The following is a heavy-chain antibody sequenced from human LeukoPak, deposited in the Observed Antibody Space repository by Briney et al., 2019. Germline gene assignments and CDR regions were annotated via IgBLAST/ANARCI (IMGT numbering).Heavy chain of an antibody. CDR1: GYTFTGYY. V-gene: IGHV1-8*02. CDR2: MNPNSGNT. Sequence: ASVKVSCKASGYTFTGYYMHWVRQAPGQGLEWMGWMNPNSGNTGYAQKFQGRVTMTRNTSISTAYMELSSLRSEDTAVYYCARVEMATIAFDYWGQGTLVTVSS. CDR3: ARVEMATIAFDY. J-gene: IGHJ4*02. D-gene: IGHD5-24*01.